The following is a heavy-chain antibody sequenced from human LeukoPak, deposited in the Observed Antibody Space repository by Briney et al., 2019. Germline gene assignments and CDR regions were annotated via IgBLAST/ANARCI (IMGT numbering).Heavy chain of an antibody. CDR1: GGSFSGYY. Sequence: SETLSLTCAVYGGSFSGYYWSWIRQPPGKGLEWIGEINHSGSTNYNPSLKSRVTISVDTSENQFSLKLSSVTAADTAVYYCARRNYDISSKGFDPWGQGTLVTVSS. CDR3: ARRNYDISSKGFDP. V-gene: IGHV4-34*01. CDR2: INHSGST. D-gene: IGHD3-9*01. J-gene: IGHJ5*02.